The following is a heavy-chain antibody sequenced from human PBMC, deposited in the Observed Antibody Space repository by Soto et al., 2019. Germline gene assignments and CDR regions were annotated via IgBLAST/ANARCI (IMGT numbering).Heavy chain of an antibody. V-gene: IGHV4-30-2*02. Sequence: SETLSLTCTVSGGSINSGGYSWTWIRQPPGKGLEWIGFIYHTGTTYYNPSLKSRVTISVDTSKSQFSLKLSSVTAADTAVYYCAKDSGYNYGYFRWFDPWGQGTLVTVSS. J-gene: IGHJ5*02. D-gene: IGHD5-18*01. CDR1: GGSINSGGYS. CDR2: IYHTGTT. CDR3: AKDSGYNYGYFRWFDP.